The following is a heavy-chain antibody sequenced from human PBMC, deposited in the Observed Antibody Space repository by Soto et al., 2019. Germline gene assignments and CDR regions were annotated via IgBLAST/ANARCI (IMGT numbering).Heavy chain of an antibody. V-gene: IGHV1-18*01. Sequence: GASVKVSCKASGYTFTSYGISWVRQAPGQGLEWMGWISAYNGNTNYAQKLQGRVTMTTDTSTSTAYMELRSLRSDDTAVYYCARSPMYYYDSSGFDYWGQGTLVTVSS. CDR2: ISAYNGNT. CDR3: ARSPMYYYDSSGFDY. D-gene: IGHD3-22*01. J-gene: IGHJ4*02. CDR1: GYTFTSYG.